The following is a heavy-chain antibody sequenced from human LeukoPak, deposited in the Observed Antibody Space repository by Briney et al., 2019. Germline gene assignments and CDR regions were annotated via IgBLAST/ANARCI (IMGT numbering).Heavy chain of an antibody. D-gene: IGHD2/OR15-2a*01. V-gene: IGHV3-9*01. CDR2: ISWNSGNI. J-gene: IGHJ6*03. Sequence: PGGSLRLSCAGSGFTFEDYAMHWVRQTPGKGLEWVSGISWNSGNIAYADFVGGRFTISRDNAKNSLSRQMNSLSDEDTAVYYCAKDAYGGATFFYYMDVWGKGTTVTVSS. CDR1: GFTFEDYA. CDR3: AKDAYGGATFFYYMDV.